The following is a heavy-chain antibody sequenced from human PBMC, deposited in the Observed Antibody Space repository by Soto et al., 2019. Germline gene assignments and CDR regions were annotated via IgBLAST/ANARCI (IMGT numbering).Heavy chain of an antibody. D-gene: IGHD3-3*01. V-gene: IGHV3-23*01. CDR2: ISGSGGST. CDR1: GFTFSSYA. J-gene: IGHJ6*03. Sequence: GGSLRLSCAASGFTFSSYAMSWVRQAPGKGLEWVSAISGSGGSTYYADSVKGRFTISRDNSKNTLYLQRNSLRAEDTAVYYCAKLGDDFWSGRGSYYYYYYMDVWGKGTTVTVSS. CDR3: AKLGDDFWSGRGSYYYYYYMDV.